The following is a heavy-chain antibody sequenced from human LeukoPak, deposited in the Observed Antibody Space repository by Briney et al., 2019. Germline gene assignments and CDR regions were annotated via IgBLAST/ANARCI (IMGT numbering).Heavy chain of an antibody. CDR3: AKDGERGYSYGPIDYYYYYMDV. V-gene: IGHV3-30*02. CDR1: GFTFSSYG. J-gene: IGHJ6*03. CDR2: IRYDGSNK. Sequence: GGSLRLSCAASGFTFSSYGMHWVRQAPGKGLEWVAFIRYDGSNKYYADSVKGRFTISRDNSKNTLYLQMNSLRAEDTAVYYCAKDGERGYSYGPIDYYYYYMDVWGKGTTVTVSS. D-gene: IGHD5-18*01.